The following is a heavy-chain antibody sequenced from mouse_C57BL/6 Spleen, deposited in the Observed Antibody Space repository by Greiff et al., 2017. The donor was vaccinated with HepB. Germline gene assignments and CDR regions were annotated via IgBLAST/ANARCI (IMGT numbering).Heavy chain of an antibody. CDR1: GYTFTSYW. CDR3: TRDYDYYGSSPNAMDY. Sequence: EVQLQQSGTVLARPGASVKMSCKTSGYTFTSYWMHWVKQRPGQGLEWIGAIYPGNSDTSYNQKFKGKAKLTAVTSASTAYMELSSLTNEDSAVYYCTRDYDYYGSSPNAMDYWGQGTSVTVSS. V-gene: IGHV1-5*01. CDR2: IYPGNSDT. J-gene: IGHJ4*01. D-gene: IGHD1-1*01.